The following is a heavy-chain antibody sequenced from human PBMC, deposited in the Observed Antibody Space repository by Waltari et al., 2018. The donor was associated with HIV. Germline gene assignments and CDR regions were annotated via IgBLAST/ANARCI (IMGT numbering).Heavy chain of an antibody. D-gene: IGHD3-10*01. CDR3: TRHRGAILLSSGRDGLDV. J-gene: IGHJ6*02. CDR1: GFSLRTNH. V-gene: IGHV3-11*01. Sequence: QVQLVGSGGGLVKPGGSLSLSCPASGFSLRTNHMSWXRQAPGKGLGWVSSMSPRGGSIDYAESVRGRFTISRDNAEDSLHLQMHSLRAEDTAVYYCTRHRGAILLSSGRDGLDVWGQGTTVTVSS. CDR2: MSPRGGSI.